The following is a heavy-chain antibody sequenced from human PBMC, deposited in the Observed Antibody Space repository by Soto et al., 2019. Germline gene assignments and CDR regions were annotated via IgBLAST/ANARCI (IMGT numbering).Heavy chain of an antibody. CDR1: GGSISSGDYY. D-gene: IGHD3-22*01. J-gene: IGHJ5*02. CDR2: IYYSGST. Sequence: PSETLSLTCTVSGGSISSGDYYWSWIRQPPGKGLEWIGYIYYSGSTYYNPSLKSRVTISVDTSKNQFSLKLSSVTAADTAVYYCARARFSGYYYPRWFDPWGQGTLVTVSS. V-gene: IGHV4-30-4*01. CDR3: ARARFSGYYYPRWFDP.